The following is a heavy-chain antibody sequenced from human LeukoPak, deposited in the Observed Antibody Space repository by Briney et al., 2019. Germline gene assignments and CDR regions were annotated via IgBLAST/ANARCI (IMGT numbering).Heavy chain of an antibody. CDR1: GYTLTGYY. CDR3: ARGGIFGSGSYPFDY. Sequence: ASVKVSCKASGYTLTGYYMHWVRQAPGQGLEWMRWINPNSGGTNYAQKFQGRVTMTRDTSISTAYMELSRLRSDDTAVYYCARGGIFGSGSYPFDYWGQGTLVTVSS. J-gene: IGHJ4*02. V-gene: IGHV1-2*02. CDR2: INPNSGGT. D-gene: IGHD6-25*01.